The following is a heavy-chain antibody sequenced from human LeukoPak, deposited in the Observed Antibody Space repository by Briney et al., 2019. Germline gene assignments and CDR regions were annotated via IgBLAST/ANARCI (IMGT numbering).Heavy chain of an antibody. CDR3: SRPGSGDPDY. J-gene: IGHJ4*02. D-gene: IGHD3-10*01. CDR1: GFTFSDSA. V-gene: IGHV3-73*01. Sequence: GGSLRLSCAASGFTFSDSAIHWVRQASGKGLEWIGRIRSKTKNYATEYAASVKGRFTISRDDSKNTAFLQMNSLKTEDTAIYYCSRPGSGDPDYWGQGTLVTVSS. CDR2: IRSKTKNYAT.